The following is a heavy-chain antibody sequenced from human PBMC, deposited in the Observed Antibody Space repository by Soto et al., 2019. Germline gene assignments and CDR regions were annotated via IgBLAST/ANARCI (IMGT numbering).Heavy chain of an antibody. V-gene: IGHV1-69*13. Sequence: SVKVSCKAAGGTFSRYAISWVRQAPGQGLEWMGGIIPIFGTANYAQKFQGRVTITADESTSTAYMQLSSLRSEDTAVYYCARVVGATTAVAFDIWGQGTMVTVSS. CDR1: GGTFSRYA. J-gene: IGHJ3*02. D-gene: IGHD1-26*01. CDR3: ARVVGATTAVAFDI. CDR2: IIPIFGTA.